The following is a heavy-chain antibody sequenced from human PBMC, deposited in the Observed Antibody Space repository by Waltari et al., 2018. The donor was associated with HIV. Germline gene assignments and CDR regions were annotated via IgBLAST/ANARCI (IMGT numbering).Heavy chain of an antibody. D-gene: IGHD2-21*02. V-gene: IGHV4-34*02. Sequence: QVQLQQWGAGLLKPSETLSLTCAVYGGSLNASYWNWIRQTPGKGLEWIGEINHAGSTNAHPSIKSRVSISVDTSKKQFSLKVRSVTAADTAVYYCAGCDGDCYSAVFDHWGQGTLVTVSS. CDR3: AGCDGDCYSAVFDH. J-gene: IGHJ4*02. CDR1: GGSLNASY. CDR2: INHAGST.